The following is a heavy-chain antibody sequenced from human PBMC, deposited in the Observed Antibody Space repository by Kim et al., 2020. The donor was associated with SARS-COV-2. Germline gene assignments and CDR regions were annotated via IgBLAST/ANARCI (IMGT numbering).Heavy chain of an antibody. D-gene: IGHD6-13*01. J-gene: IGHJ3*02. V-gene: IGHV4-39*07. CDR3: ARGSYSSSWYFAFDI. CDR1: GGSISSSSYY. Sequence: SETLSLTCTVSGGSISSSSYYWGWIRQPPGKGLEWIGSIYYSGSTYYNPSLKSRVTISVDTSKNQFSLKLSSVTAADTAVYYCARGSYSSSWYFAFDIWGQGTMVTVSS. CDR2: IYYSGST.